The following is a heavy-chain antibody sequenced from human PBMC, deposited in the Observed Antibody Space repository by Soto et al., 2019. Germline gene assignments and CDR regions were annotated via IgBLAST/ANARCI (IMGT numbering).Heavy chain of an antibody. V-gene: IGHV4-39*01. J-gene: IGHJ4*02. D-gene: IGHD5-12*01. CDR1: GGSISSSSYY. Sequence: QLQLQESGPGLVKPSETLSLTCTVSGGSISSSSYYWGWIRQPPGKGLDWIGSIYYSGSTYYNPSLKSRVTISVDTSNNQFSLKLSSVTAADTAVYYCASHDGARTKWLLVPTQIVGFDYWGQGTLVTVSS. CDR2: IYYSGST. CDR3: ASHDGARTKWLLVPTQIVGFDY.